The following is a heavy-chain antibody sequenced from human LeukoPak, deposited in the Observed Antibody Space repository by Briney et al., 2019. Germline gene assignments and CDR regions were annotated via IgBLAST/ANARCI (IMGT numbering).Heavy chain of an antibody. J-gene: IGHJ5*02. D-gene: IGHD2-15*01. CDR2: IYYSGST. CDR3: ASLSEYCSSGSCYLGWFDP. CDR1: GGSISSYY. V-gene: IGHV4-59*01. Sequence: SETLSLTCTVSGGSISSYYWSWIRQPPGKGLEWLGYIYYSGSTNYNPSLKSRVTISVDTSKNQVSLKLSSVTAADTAVYYCASLSEYCSSGSCYLGWFDPWGQGTLVTVSS.